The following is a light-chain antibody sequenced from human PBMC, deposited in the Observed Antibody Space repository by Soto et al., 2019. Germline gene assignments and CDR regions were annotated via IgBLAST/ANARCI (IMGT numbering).Light chain of an antibody. CDR2: WAS. Sequence: DIVVTQSPDSLAVSLGERATINCKSSQSLFFSPNNKNYLAWYQQRPGQPPKLLIYWASTRQSGVPDRFSGSGSGTDFTLTISDVQPEDFALYYCHQRQSWPTFGQGTKVDIK. J-gene: IGKJ1*01. V-gene: IGKV4-1*01. CDR3: HQRQSWPT. CDR1: QSLFFSPNNKNY.